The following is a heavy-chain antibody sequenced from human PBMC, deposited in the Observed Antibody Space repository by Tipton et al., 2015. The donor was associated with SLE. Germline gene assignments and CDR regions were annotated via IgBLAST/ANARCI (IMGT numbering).Heavy chain of an antibody. CDR3: ARGGSKHYDFWGRQMGPHAFDI. J-gene: IGHJ3*02. CDR2: IYHSGST. D-gene: IGHD3-3*01. V-gene: IGHV4-30-2*01. Sequence: TLSLTCAVYGGSFSGYSWSWIRQPPGKGLEWVGFIYHSGSTYYNPSLKSRVSISVDRSKNHLTLMLTSVTAADTAVYYCARGGSKHYDFWGRQMGPHAFDIWGQETKVTVSS. CDR1: GGSFSGYS.